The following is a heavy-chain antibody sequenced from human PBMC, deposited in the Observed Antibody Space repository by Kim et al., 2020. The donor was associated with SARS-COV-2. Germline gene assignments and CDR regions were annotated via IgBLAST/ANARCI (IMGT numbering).Heavy chain of an antibody. CDR3: AKGFSSGRRDAFDL. D-gene: IGHD6-19*01. Sequence: GGSLRLSCAASGFTFGDYAMHWVRQAPGKGLEWVAGINWNSGNIAYVDSVEGRFTISRDNAKNSLYLQMNSLRLEDTALYYCAKGFSSGRRDAFDLWGQGTKVTASS. V-gene: IGHV3-9*01. CDR1: GFTFGDYA. J-gene: IGHJ3*01. CDR2: INWNSGNI.